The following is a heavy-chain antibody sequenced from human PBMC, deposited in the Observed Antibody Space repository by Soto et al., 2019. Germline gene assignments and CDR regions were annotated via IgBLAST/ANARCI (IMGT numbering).Heavy chain of an antibody. CDR2: ISYDGSNK. CDR3: AKEYSGYDHFDY. V-gene: IGHV3-30*18. Sequence: HPGGSLRLSCVASGFTFSSYDMHWVRQAPGKGLEWVAVISYDGSNKYYADSVKGRFTISRDNSKNTLYLQMNSLRAEDTAVYYCAKEYSGYDHFDYWGQGTLVTVSS. J-gene: IGHJ4*02. CDR1: GFTFSSYD. D-gene: IGHD5-12*01.